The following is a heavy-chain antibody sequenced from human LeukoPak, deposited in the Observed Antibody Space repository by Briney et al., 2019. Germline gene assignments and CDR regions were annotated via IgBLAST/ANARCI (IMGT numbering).Heavy chain of an antibody. CDR2: INPNSGGT. CDR3: ARGSIGDSETNYYYYYMDV. V-gene: IGHV1-2*02. CDR1: GYTFTGYY. D-gene: IGHD1/OR15-1a*01. Sequence: GASVKVSCKASGYTFTGYYMHWVRQAPGQGLEWMGWINPNSGGTNYAQKFQGRVTMTRDTSISTAYMELSRLRSDDTAVYYCARGSIGDSETNYYYYYMDVWGKGTTVTVSS. J-gene: IGHJ6*03.